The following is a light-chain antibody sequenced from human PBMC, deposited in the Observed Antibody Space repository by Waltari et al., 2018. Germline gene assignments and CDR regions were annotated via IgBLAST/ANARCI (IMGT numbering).Light chain of an antibody. Sequence: DVVMTQSPLSLPIPPGQQSSMTCRSSQSLLQSNGNTYLSWFLQKPGQPPRRLIYKVSNRDSGVPDRFSGSGAGTDFTLKISRVEAEDVGIYYCMQGTHFPWTFGQGTKVEIK. CDR1: QSLLQSNGNTY. J-gene: IGKJ1*01. CDR3: MQGTHFPWT. CDR2: KVS. V-gene: IGKV2-30*02.